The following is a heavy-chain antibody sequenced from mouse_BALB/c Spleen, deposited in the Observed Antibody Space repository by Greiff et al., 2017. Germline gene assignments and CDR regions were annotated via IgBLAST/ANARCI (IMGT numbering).Heavy chain of an antibody. CDR3: ARSGNPTYYYGSSRPYYYAMDY. J-gene: IGHJ4*01. CDR1: GYTFSSYW. D-gene: IGHD1-1*01. Sequence: QVQLQQSGAELMKPGASVKISCKATGYTFSSYWIEWVKQRPGHGLEWIGEILPGSGSTNYNEKFKGKATFTADTSSNTAYMQLSSLTSEDSAVYYCARSGNPTYYYGSSRPYYYAMDYWGQGTSVTVSS. V-gene: IGHV1-9*01. CDR2: ILPGSGST.